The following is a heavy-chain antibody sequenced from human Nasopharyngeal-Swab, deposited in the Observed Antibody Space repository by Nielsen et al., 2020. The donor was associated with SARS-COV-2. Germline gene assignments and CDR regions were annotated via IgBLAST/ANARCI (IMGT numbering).Heavy chain of an antibody. V-gene: IGHV4-59*01. CDR2: IYYSGST. J-gene: IGHJ5*02. D-gene: IGHD3-3*01. CDR1: GGSISSYY. CDR3: ARDRPVYDFWSGYYTHNWFDP. Sequence: GSLRLSCTVSGGSISSYYWSWIRQPPGKGLEGSGYIYYSGSTNYNPSLKSRVTISVDTSKNQFSLKLSSVTAADTAVYYCARDRPVYDFWSGYYTHNWFDPWGQGTLVTVSS.